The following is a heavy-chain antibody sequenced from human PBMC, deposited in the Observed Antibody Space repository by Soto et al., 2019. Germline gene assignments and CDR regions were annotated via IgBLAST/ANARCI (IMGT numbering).Heavy chain of an antibody. J-gene: IGHJ6*02. Sequence: QVQLVQSGAEVKKPGASVKVSCKASGYTFTTYDISWVRQAPGQGLEWMGRISTYNGNTNYPQRLQGKLTMTTDTSKTTAYMELRSLRSDDTAVYYCTRDPYHVLMVNAPNVDGMDVWGQGTTVTVSS. CDR1: GYTFTTYD. V-gene: IGHV1-18*01. D-gene: IGHD2-8*01. CDR3: TRDPYHVLMVNAPNVDGMDV. CDR2: ISTYNGNT.